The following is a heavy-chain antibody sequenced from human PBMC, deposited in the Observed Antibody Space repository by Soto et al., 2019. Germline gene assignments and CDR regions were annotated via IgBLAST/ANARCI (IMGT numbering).Heavy chain of an antibody. Sequence: GASVKVSCKASGYTFTSYAMHWVRQAPGQRLEWMGWISAYNGNTNYAQKLQGRVTMTTDTSTSTAYMELRSLRSDDTAVYYCARDRPQYSSSWPTDAFDIWGQGTMVTVSS. D-gene: IGHD6-13*01. CDR2: ISAYNGNT. V-gene: IGHV1-18*01. CDR1: GYTFTSYA. CDR3: ARDRPQYSSSWPTDAFDI. J-gene: IGHJ3*02.